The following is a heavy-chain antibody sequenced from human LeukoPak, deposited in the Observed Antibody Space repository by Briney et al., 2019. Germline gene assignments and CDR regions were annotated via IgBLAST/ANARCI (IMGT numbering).Heavy chain of an antibody. D-gene: IGHD6-19*01. Sequence: PSETLSLTCAVYGGSFSGYYWSWIRQPPGKGLEWIGEINHSGSTNYNPSLKSRVTISVDTSKNQFSLKLSSVTAADTAVYYCARGPNIAVAGLEADYWGQGTLVTVSS. CDR2: INHSGST. V-gene: IGHV4-34*01. CDR3: ARGPNIAVAGLEADY. CDR1: GGSFSGYY. J-gene: IGHJ4*02.